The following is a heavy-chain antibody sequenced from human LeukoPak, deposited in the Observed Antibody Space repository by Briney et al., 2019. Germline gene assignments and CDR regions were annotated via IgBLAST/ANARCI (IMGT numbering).Heavy chain of an antibody. Sequence: GGSLRLSCAASGFAVSTNYLSWVRQAPGKGLEWVSVIYSDGSTYYTDSVKGRFTISRDNSKNTLYLQMNRMRPEDTAVYYCARDQRSESYYPWGWFDPSGQGTLVTVSS. CDR3: ARDQRSESYYPWGWFDP. CDR2: IYSDGST. J-gene: IGHJ5*02. D-gene: IGHD1-26*01. V-gene: IGHV3-66*02. CDR1: GFAVSTNY.